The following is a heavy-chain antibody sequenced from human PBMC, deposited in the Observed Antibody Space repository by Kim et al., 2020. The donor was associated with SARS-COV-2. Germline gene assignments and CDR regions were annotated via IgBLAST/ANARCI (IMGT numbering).Heavy chain of an antibody. CDR3: ARGRGYSYGYYGI. J-gene: IGHJ4*02. CDR2: IHHSGST. D-gene: IGHD5-18*01. CDR1: GGSFSGYY. Sequence: SETLSLTCAVYGGSFSGYYWSWIRQPPGKGLEWIGEIHHSGSTNCNPSLKSRVTISVDTSKNQFSLKLSSVTAAVTAVYYCARGRGYSYGYYGIWGQGTLVTVSS. V-gene: IGHV4-34*01.